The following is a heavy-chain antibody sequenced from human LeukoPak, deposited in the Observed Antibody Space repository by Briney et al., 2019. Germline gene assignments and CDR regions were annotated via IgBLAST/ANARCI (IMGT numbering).Heavy chain of an antibody. Sequence: ASVKVSFKVSGYTLTELSMHWVRQAPGKGLEWMGGFDPEDGETIYAQKFQGRVTMTEDTSTDTAYMELSSLRSEDTAVYYCAVGGIAAAGLYYYYMDVSGKGTTVTVSS. D-gene: IGHD6-13*01. CDR1: GYTLTELS. V-gene: IGHV1-24*01. CDR3: AVGGIAAAGLYYYYMDV. J-gene: IGHJ6*03. CDR2: FDPEDGET.